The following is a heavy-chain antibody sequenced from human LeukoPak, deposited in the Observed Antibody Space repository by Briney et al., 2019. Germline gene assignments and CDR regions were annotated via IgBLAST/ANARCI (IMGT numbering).Heavy chain of an antibody. J-gene: IGHJ6*03. Sequence: SETLSLTCTVSGGSISSHYWSWIRQPPGKGLEWIGYIYYSGSTNYNPSLKSRVTISVDTSKNQFSLKLSSVTAADTAVYCCARGDSSSSYYYYYYMDVWGKGTTVTVSS. CDR1: GGSISSHY. CDR2: IYYSGST. V-gene: IGHV4-59*11. D-gene: IGHD6-6*01. CDR3: ARGDSSSSYYYYYYMDV.